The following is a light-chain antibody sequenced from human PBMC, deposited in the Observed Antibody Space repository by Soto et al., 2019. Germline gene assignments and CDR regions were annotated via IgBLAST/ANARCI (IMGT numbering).Light chain of an antibody. V-gene: IGLV2-23*02. CDR3: CSYAGSSTLV. J-gene: IGLJ2*01. Sequence: QSVLTQPASVSGSPGQSITISCTGTSSDVGSYNLVSWYQQHPGKAPKLMIYEVSKRPSGVSNRFSGSKSGNTAALTISGLQAEDEPDYYCCSYAGSSTLVFGGGTKLTVL. CDR1: SSDVGSYNL. CDR2: EVS.